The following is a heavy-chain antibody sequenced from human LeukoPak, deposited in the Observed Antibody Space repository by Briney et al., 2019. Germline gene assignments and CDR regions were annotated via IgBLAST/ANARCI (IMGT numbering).Heavy chain of an antibody. CDR3: ARDRDTAIWSDAFDI. V-gene: IGHV3-33*08. J-gene: IGHJ3*02. Sequence: GGSLRLSCAASGFTFSSYAMSWVRQAPGKGLEWVAVIWYDGSNKYYADSVKGRFTISRDNSKNTLYLQMNSLRAEDTAVYYCARDRDTAIWSDAFDIWGQGTMVTVSS. CDR1: GFTFSSYA. CDR2: IWYDGSNK. D-gene: IGHD5-18*01.